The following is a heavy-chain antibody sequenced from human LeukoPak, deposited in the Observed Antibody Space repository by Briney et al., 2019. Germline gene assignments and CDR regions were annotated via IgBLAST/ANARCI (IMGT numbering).Heavy chain of an antibody. V-gene: IGHV3-33*01. D-gene: IGHD3-16*02. CDR1: GFTFSSYG. CDR3: ARDFDYVWGSYRYTGLADY. J-gene: IGHJ4*02. CDR2: IWYDGSNK. Sequence: GRSLRLSCAASGFTFSSYGMHWVRQAPGKGLEWVAVIWYDGSNKYYADSVKGRFTISRDNSKNTLYLQMNSPRAEDTAVYYCARDFDYVWGSYRYTGLADYWGQGTLVTVSS.